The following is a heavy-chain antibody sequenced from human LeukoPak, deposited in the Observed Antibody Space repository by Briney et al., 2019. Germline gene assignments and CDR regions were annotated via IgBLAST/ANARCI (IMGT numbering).Heavy chain of an antibody. CDR2: INPNSGGT. J-gene: IGHJ4*02. D-gene: IGHD4-17*01. V-gene: IGHV1-2*06. CDR3: ARGPDYGDYEGPNFDY. CDR1: GYTLTDYY. Sequence: ASVKVSCKASGYTLTDYYMHWVRQAPGQGLEWMGRINPNSGGTNYAQKFQGRVTMTRDTSISTVYMELSSLRSEDTAVYYCARGPDYGDYEGPNFDYWGQGTLVTVSS.